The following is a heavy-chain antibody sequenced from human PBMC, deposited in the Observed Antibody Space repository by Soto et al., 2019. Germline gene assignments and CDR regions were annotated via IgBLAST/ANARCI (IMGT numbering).Heavy chain of an antibody. Sequence: QVQLVESGGGVVQPGRSLRLSCAASGFTFSSYGMHWVRQAPGKGLEWVAVIWYDGSNKYYADSVKGRFTISRDNSKNTLYLQMSSLRAEDTAVYYCARDGAAEYSSSPFRNLFDYWGQGTLVTVSS. CDR2: IWYDGSNK. J-gene: IGHJ4*02. V-gene: IGHV3-33*01. D-gene: IGHD6-6*01. CDR1: GFTFSSYG. CDR3: ARDGAAEYSSSPFRNLFDY.